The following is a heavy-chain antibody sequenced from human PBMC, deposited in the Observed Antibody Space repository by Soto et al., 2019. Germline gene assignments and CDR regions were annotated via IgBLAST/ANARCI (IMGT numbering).Heavy chain of an antibody. J-gene: IGHJ6*02. V-gene: IGHV3-30-3*01. D-gene: IGHD5-12*01. CDR1: GFTFSSYA. Sequence: GGSLRLSCAASGFTFSSYAMHWVRQAPGKGLEWVAVISYDGSYKYYADSVKGRFTISRDNSKNTLYLQMNSLRAEDTAVYYCARDYYRFNSGYGFSMDVWGQGTTVTVSS. CDR2: ISYDGSYK. CDR3: ARDYYRFNSGYGFSMDV.